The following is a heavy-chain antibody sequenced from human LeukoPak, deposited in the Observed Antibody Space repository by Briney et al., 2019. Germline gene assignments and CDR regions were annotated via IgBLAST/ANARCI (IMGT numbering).Heavy chain of an antibody. V-gene: IGHV1-2*02. Sequence: ASVKVSCKASGYTFTGYYMHWVRQAPGQGLEWMGWINPNSGGTNYAQKFQGRVTMTRDMSTSTVYMELSSLRSEDTAVYYCAREGNTVYYFDYWGQGTLVTVSS. CDR1: GYTFTGYY. CDR2: INPNSGGT. CDR3: AREGNTVYYFDY. D-gene: IGHD4-17*01. J-gene: IGHJ4*02.